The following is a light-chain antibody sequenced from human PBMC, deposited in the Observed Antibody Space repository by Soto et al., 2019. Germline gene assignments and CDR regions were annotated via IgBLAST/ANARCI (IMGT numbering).Light chain of an antibody. CDR1: SSDVDGYNS. J-gene: IGLJ2*01. Sequence: QSALTQPRSVSGSPGQSVTLSCTGFSSDVDGYNSVSWYQQYPGKAPKVMIYDVSKRPSGVPIRFSGSKSGNTASLTISGLQAEDEADYYCYSYAGGRALFGGGTKLTVL. V-gene: IGLV2-11*01. CDR3: YSYAGGRAL. CDR2: DVS.